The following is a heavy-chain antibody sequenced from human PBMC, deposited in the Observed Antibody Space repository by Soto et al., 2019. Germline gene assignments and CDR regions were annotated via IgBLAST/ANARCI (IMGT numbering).Heavy chain of an antibody. V-gene: IGHV4-59*08. J-gene: IGHJ4*02. CDR1: GGSISSYY. CDR2: IYYSGST. CDR3: ARLYYGSGSTKPLDY. D-gene: IGHD3-10*01. Sequence: SETLSLTCTVSGGSISSYYWSWIRQPPGKGLEWIGYIYYSGSTNYNPSLKSRVTISVDTSKNQFSLKLSSVTAADTALYYCARLYYGSGSTKPLDYWGQGTLVTVSS.